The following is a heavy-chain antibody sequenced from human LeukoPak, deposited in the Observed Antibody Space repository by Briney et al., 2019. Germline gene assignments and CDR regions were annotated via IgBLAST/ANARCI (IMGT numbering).Heavy chain of an antibody. V-gene: IGHV3-23*01. J-gene: IGHJ4*02. D-gene: IGHD2-2*01. CDR3: AKEKLGYCISSSCYSTYYFDY. CDR1: GFTFSNYA. Sequence: GGSLRLSCAASGFTFSNYAMSWVRQAPGKGLQWVSAISASGGNTYYADSVKGRFTISRDNSKNTLYLQINSLRAEHTALYYCAKEKLGYCISSSCYSTYYFDYWRQETLVTVPS. CDR2: ISASGGNT.